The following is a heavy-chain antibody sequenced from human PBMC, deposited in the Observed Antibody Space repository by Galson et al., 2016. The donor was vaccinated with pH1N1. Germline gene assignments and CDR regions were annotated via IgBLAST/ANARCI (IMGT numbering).Heavy chain of an antibody. D-gene: IGHD2-15*01. J-gene: IGHJ4*02. CDR1: GYSFSSYW. CDR3: ARRETIVGVDY. V-gene: IGHV5-51*03. CDR2: IYPGDSDT. Sequence: QSGAEVKKPGESLKISCKGSGYSFSSYWIGWVRQLPGKGLEWMGIIYPGDSDTKYSPSFQGQVTFSVDKSISTAYLPWSSLKASDTVVYYDARRETIVGVDYWGQGTLVTVSS.